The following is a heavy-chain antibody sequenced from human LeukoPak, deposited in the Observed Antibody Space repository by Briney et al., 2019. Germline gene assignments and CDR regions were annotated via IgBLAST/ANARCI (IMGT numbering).Heavy chain of an antibody. CDR1: GGSISSGGYS. CDR3: ARGRYCSGGSCRNWFDP. V-gene: IGHV4-61*08. D-gene: IGHD2-15*01. CDR2: IYYSGST. Sequence: PSETLSLTCAVSGGSISSGGYSWSWIRQPPGKGLEWIGYIYYSGSTNYNPSLKSRVTISVDTSKNQFSLKLSSVTAADTAVYYCARGRYCSGGSCRNWFDPWGQGTLVTVSS. J-gene: IGHJ5*02.